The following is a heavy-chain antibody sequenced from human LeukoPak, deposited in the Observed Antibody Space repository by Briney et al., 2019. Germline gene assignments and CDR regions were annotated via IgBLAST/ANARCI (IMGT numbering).Heavy chain of an antibody. V-gene: IGHV3-21*01. CDR3: ARDSVGDYELDP. CDR2: ISSSSSYI. D-gene: IGHD4-17*01. Sequence: GGSLRLSCAASGFTFSSYSMNWVRQAPGKWLEWVSSISSSSSYIYYADSVKGRFTISRDNAKNSLYLQMNSLRAEDTAVYYCARDSVGDYELDPWGQGTLVTVSS. J-gene: IGHJ5*02. CDR1: GFTFSSYS.